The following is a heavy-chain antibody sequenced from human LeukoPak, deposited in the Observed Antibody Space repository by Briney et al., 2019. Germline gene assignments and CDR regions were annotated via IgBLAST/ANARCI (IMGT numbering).Heavy chain of an antibody. J-gene: IGHJ4*02. CDR2: ISPGGSDT. CDR1: GSNFNIYW. V-gene: IGHV5-51*01. CDR3: ARQQAVPGPGIDY. Sequence: GASLQISCEASGSNFNIYWIGRVRPLPGKGLEWMGIISPGGSDTRYSPSFEGQVTISADRSINTAYLQWSSLKASDTAIYYWARQQAVPGPGIDYWGQGTVVIVSS. D-gene: IGHD6-19*01.